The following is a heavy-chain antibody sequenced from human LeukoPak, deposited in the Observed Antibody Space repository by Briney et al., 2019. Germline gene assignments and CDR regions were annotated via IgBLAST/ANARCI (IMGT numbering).Heavy chain of an antibody. CDR3: ARHSQSWALIRRWYFDL. CDR2: IYHSGST. V-gene: IGHV4-38-2*01. CDR1: GGSFSGYY. J-gene: IGHJ2*01. Sequence: SETLSLTCAVYGGSFSGYYWGWIRQPPGKGLEWIGSIYHSGSTYYNPSLKSRVTISVDTSKNQFSLKLSSVTAADTAVYYCARHSQSWALIRRWYFDLWGRGTLVTVSS. D-gene: IGHD5-24*01.